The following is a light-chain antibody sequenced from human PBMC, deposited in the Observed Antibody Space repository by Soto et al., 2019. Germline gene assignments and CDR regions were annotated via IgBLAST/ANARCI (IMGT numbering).Light chain of an antibody. CDR1: SSDVGGYDH. J-gene: IGLJ1*01. Sequence: QSVLTQPRSVSGSPGQSVTISCTGTSSDVGGYDHVSWYQQQPDKAPKFMIYDVNERPSGVPDRFSGSKSGNTASLTISGLRAEDEADYYCCSYADRSYVFGTGTKVTVL. V-gene: IGLV2-11*01. CDR2: DVN. CDR3: CSYADRSYV.